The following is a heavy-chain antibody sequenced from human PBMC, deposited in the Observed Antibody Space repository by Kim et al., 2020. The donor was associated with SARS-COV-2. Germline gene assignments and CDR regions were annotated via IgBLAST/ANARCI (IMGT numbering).Heavy chain of an antibody. V-gene: IGHV3-23*01. D-gene: IGHD2-2*03. CDR1: GFTFTGYA. CDR3: MKGGWGWIWDH. J-gene: IGHJ4*02. CDR2: IDGSDGTT. Sequence: GVSLRLSCTTSGFTFTGYAMSWVRQAPGKGLEWVSSIDGSDGTTYYVDSVKGRFTISRDNSKSTLYLQMSTLRADDTAVYYCMKGGWGWIWDHWGQGTLV.